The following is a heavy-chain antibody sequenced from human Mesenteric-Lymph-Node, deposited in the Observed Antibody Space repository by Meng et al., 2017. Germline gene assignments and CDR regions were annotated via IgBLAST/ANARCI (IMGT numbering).Heavy chain of an antibody. CDR1: GGSISSYY. CDR2: IYYSGST. V-gene: IGHV4-59*12. D-gene: IGHD5-24*01. CDR3: ARGDQFFDY. J-gene: IGHJ4*02. Sequence: SETLSLTCTVSGGSISSYYWSWIRQPPGKGLEWIGYIYYSGSTNYNPSLKSRVTISVDTSKNQFSLNLRYVTAADTAVYYCARGDQFFDYWGQGMLVTVSS.